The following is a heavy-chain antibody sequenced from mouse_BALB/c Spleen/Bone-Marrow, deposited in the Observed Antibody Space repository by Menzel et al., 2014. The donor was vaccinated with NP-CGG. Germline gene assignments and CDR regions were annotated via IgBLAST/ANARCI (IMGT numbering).Heavy chain of an antibody. V-gene: IGHV14-3*02. CDR3: ASYHYGSGSFAY. Sequence: VQLQQSGAELVKPGASVKLSCTASGFNIKDTYMHWVKQRPEQGLEWIGRIDPANGNTKYDPKFQGKATITADTSSNTAYLQLSSLTSEDTAVYYCASYHYGSGSFAYWGQGTLVTVSA. CDR2: IDPANGNT. CDR1: GFNIKDTY. J-gene: IGHJ3*01. D-gene: IGHD1-1*01.